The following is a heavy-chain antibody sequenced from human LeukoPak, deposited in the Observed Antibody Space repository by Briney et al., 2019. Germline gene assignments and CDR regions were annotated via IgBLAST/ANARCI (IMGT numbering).Heavy chain of an antibody. CDR2: IYHSGRT. V-gene: IGHV4-38-2*02. J-gene: IGHJ4*02. Sequence: KPSETLSLICSVSGYSISSGYHWGWIRQPPGQGLEWIGSIYHSGRTYYNPSLKSRVTISVDTSKNQFSLKLSSVTAADTAVYYCARDYYDILTGYQNFDYWGQGTLVTVSS. D-gene: IGHD3-9*01. CDR1: GYSISSGYH. CDR3: ARDYYDILTGYQNFDY.